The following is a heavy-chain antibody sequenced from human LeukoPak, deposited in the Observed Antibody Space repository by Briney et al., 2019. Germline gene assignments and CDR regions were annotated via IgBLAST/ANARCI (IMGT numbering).Heavy chain of an antibody. Sequence: PSETLSLNCTVSGYSISSGYYWGWIRQPPGKGLEWIGSIYHSGSTYYNPSLKSRVTISVDTSKNQFSLKLSSVTAADTAVYYCARVGGSGYSYGYFGYTYYYYYMDVWGKGTTVTVSS. J-gene: IGHJ6*03. V-gene: IGHV4-38-2*02. D-gene: IGHD5-18*01. CDR2: IYHSGST. CDR3: ARVGGSGYSYGYFGYTYYYYYMDV. CDR1: GYSISSGYY.